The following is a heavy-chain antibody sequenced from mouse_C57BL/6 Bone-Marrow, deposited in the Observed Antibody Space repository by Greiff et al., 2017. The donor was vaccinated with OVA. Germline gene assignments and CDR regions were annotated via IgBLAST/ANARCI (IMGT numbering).Heavy chain of an antibody. CDR1: GFNIKDDY. V-gene: IGHV14-4*01. D-gene: IGHD1-1*01. Sequence: EVKLVESGAELVRPGASVKLSCTASGFNIKDDYMHWVKQRPEQGLEWIGWIDPENGDTEYASKFQGKATITADTSSNTAYLQLSSLTSEDTAVYYCTHYYGSSGDYWGQGTTLTVSS. CDR2: IDPENGDT. J-gene: IGHJ2*01. CDR3: THYYGSSGDY.